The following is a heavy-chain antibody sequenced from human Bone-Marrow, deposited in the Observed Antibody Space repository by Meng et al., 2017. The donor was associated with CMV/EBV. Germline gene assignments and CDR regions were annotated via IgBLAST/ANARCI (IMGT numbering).Heavy chain of an antibody. CDR1: GFTFSSYA. CDR2: IRYDGSNK. CDR3: ARVERRHYYYGMDV. D-gene: IGHD5-24*01. V-gene: IGHV3-30*02. Sequence: GESLKISCAASGFTFSSYAMHWVRQAPGKGLEWVAFIRYDGSNKYYADSVKGRFTISRDNSKNTLYLQMNSLRAEDTAVYYCARVERRHYYYGMDVWGQGTTVTVSS. J-gene: IGHJ6*02.